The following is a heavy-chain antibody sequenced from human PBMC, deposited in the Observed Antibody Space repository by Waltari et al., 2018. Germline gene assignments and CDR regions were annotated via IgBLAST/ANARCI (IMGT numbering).Heavy chain of an antibody. V-gene: IGHV1-18*01. CDR1: TFTSSG. CDR3: ARDMALSRLGEFRSFDY. D-gene: IGHD3-10*01. Sequence: TFTSSGISWVRQAPGQGLEWMGWISTYNGNTNYAQNIQDRVTMTTDTSTSTAYMDLRSLKSDDTAVYYCARDMALSRLGEFRSFDYWGQGTLVTVSS. J-gene: IGHJ4*02. CDR2: ISTYNGNT.